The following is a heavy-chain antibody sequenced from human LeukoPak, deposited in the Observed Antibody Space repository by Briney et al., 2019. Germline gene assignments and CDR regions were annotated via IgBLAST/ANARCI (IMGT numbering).Heavy chain of an antibody. CDR2: ISGSGGST. D-gene: IGHD4-17*01. J-gene: IGHJ4*02. CDR3: AKASGKRSASTQTDYFDY. Sequence: GGSLRLSCAASGFTFSSYAMSWVRQAPGKGLEWVSAISGSGGSTYYADSVKGRFTISRDNSKNTLYLQMNSLRAEDTAVYYCAKASGKRSASTQTDYFDYWGQGTLVTVSS. CDR1: GFTFSSYA. V-gene: IGHV3-23*01.